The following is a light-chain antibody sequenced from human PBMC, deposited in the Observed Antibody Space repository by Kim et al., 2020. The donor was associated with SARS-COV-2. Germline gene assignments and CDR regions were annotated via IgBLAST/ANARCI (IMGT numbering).Light chain of an antibody. CDR3: QQYDNSRT. CDR2: RAS. J-gene: IGKJ1*01. Sequence: EIVLTQSPGTLSLSPGERATLSCRASQSVSSSYLAWYQQKPGLAPRLLIYRASSRATGIPDRFSGSGSGTDFTLTISRLEPEDFAVYYCQQYDNSRTFGQGTKVDIK. CDR1: QSVSSSY. V-gene: IGKV3-20*01.